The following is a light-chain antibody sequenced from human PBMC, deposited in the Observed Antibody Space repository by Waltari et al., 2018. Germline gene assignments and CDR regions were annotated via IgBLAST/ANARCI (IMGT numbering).Light chain of an antibody. Sequence: DIVMTQSPDSLAVSLGERATINCKSSQSVLYSSNNKNYLAWYQQKPGQPPNLLIYSSSTLQSGVPSRFSGSGSGTEFSLTISSLQPEDFATYYCQQLNSYPLTFGGGTKVEIK. J-gene: IGKJ4*01. CDR3: QQLNSYPLT. CDR1: QSVLYSSNNKNY. CDR2: SSS. V-gene: IGKV4-1*01.